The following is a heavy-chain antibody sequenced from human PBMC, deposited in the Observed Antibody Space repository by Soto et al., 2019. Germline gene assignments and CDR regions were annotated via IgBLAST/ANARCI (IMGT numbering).Heavy chain of an antibody. CDR2: ISGGGGRI. V-gene: IGHV3-23*01. J-gene: IGHJ4*02. CDR1: GFTFSNYD. CDR3: AKRPASLVCFDY. Sequence: EVQLLESGGGLVQPGGSLRLSCAASGFTFSNYDMSWVRQAPVKGLELVSTISGGGGRIYYSDSVKVRFTISRDNYKNTLYMQMNSLRAEDTAVYYCAKRPASLVCFDYWGQGTLVTVSS. D-gene: IGHD2-2*01.